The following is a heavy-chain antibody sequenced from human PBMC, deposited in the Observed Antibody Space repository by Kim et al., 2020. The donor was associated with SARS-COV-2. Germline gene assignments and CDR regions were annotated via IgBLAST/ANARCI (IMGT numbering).Heavy chain of an antibody. V-gene: IGHV4-34*01. CDR1: GGSFSGYY. CDR2: INHSGST. J-gene: IGHJ6*01. CDR3: ARGSEGLEGAPVYYYYGMDV. Sequence: SETLSLTCAVYGGSFSGYYWSWIRQPPGKGLEWIGEINHSGSTNYNPSLKSRVTITVDTSKNQFSLKLSSVTAADTAVYYCARGSEGLEGAPVYYYYGMDVWGQGTTVTVSS. D-gene: IGHD1-26*01.